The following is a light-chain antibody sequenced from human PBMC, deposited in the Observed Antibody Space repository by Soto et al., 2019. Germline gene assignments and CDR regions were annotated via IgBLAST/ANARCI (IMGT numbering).Light chain of an antibody. V-gene: IGLV1-40*01. CDR1: SSNIGAGYD. Sequence: QSVLTQPPSVSGAPGQRVTISCTESSSNIGAGYDVHWYQQLPGTAPKLLIYGNSNRPSGVPDRFSGSKSGTSASLAITGLQAEDEADYYCQSYDSGLGGWVFGGGTQLTVL. CDR2: GNS. CDR3: QSYDSGLGGWV. J-gene: IGLJ3*02.